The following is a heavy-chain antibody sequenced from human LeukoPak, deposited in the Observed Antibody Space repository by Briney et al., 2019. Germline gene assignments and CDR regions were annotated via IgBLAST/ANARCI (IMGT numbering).Heavy chain of an antibody. V-gene: IGHV3-20*04. J-gene: IGHJ3*02. CDR3: TRDARLDCSTTSCYGAFDI. CDR2: INWIGRST. Sequence: PGGSLRLSCAASGFTFDDYGMSWVRQAPGKGLEWVSGINWIGRSTGYADSVKGRFTISRDNAKNSLYLQMSSLRAEDTAFYYCTRDARLDCSTTSCYGAFDIWGQGTMVTVSS. D-gene: IGHD2-2*01. CDR1: GFTFDDYG.